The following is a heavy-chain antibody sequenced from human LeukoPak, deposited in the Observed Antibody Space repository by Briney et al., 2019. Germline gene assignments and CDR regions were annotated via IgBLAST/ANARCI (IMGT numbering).Heavy chain of an antibody. CDR1: GFTFSSYS. D-gene: IGHD2-21*02. CDR3: VRFGVVVTAPLDY. Sequence: PGGSLRLSCAASGFTFSSYSMSCVRPAPGKGREWVAYIGSTGSTIFYADAAEGRFTISRDNAKSSLYLQMDTLRAEDTAVYYCVRFGVVVTAPLDYWGQGTLVTVSS. V-gene: IGHV3-48*04. J-gene: IGHJ4*02. CDR2: IGSTGSTI.